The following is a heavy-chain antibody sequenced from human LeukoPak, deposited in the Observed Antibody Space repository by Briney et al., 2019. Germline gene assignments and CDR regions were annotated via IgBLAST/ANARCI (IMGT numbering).Heavy chain of an antibody. V-gene: IGHV3-23*01. J-gene: IGHJ4*02. D-gene: IGHD2-2*01. CDR3: ARGRVVPAATPYYFDY. Sequence: GGSLRLSCAASGFTFSSYAMSWVRQAPGKGLEWVSAISGSGGSTYYADSVKGRFTISRDNSKNTLYLQMNSLRAEDTAVYYCARGRVVPAATPYYFDYWGQGTLVTVSS. CDR2: ISGSGGST. CDR1: GFTFSSYA.